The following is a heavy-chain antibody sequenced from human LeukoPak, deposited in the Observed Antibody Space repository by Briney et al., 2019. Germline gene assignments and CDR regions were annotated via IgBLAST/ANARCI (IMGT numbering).Heavy chain of an antibody. D-gene: IGHD1-7*01. CDR2: INHSGST. V-gene: IGHV4-34*01. J-gene: IGHJ4*02. CDR3: ARVGITGTDGLDY. CDR1: GGSFSGYY. Sequence: ASETLSLTCAVYGGSFSGYYWSWIRQPPGKGLEWIGEINHSGSTNYNPSLKSRVTISVDTSKNQSSLKLSSVTAADTAVYYCARVGITGTDGLDYWGQGTLVTVSS.